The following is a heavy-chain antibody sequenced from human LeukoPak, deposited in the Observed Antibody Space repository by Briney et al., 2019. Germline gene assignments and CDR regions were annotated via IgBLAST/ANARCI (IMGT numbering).Heavy chain of an antibody. CDR1: GFTFSNSE. J-gene: IGHJ4*02. CDR2: ISIGGSTV. V-gene: IGHV3-48*03. Sequence: PGGSLRLSCAASGFTFSNSEMNWVRQAPGRGLEWVAYISIGGSTVYYADSVKGPFTLSRDNAKNSLYLQMNSLRAEDTAVYYCARSAGGYSRDYWGQGTLVTVSS. D-gene: IGHD2-15*01. CDR3: ARSAGGYSRDY.